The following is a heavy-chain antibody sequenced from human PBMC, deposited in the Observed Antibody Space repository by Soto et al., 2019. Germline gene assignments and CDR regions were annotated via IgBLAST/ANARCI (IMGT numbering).Heavy chain of an antibody. Sequence: PGGSLRLSCAASGFTFGSYAMHWVRQAPGKGLEWVAVISYDGSNKYYADSVKGRFTISRDNSKNTLYLQMNSLRAEDTAVYYCAREGAYNWNDDDYYYGMDVWARGTSVTVS. D-gene: IGHD1-20*01. CDR3: AREGAYNWNDDDYYYGMDV. V-gene: IGHV3-30-3*01. CDR1: GFTFGSYA. J-gene: IGHJ6*02. CDR2: ISYDGSNK.